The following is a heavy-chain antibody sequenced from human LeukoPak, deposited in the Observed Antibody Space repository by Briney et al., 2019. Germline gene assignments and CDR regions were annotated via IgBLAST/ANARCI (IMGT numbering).Heavy chain of an antibody. CDR2: IKQDGSEK. J-gene: IGHJ4*02. CDR3: VRDGSSWGNFDY. CDR1: GFLFSKYW. D-gene: IGHD7-27*01. V-gene: IGHV3-7*01. Sequence: GGSLRLSCAASGFLFSKYWMTWIRQAPGKGLEWVANIKQDGSEKYYVDSVKGRFTISRDNAKNSLYLQMNSLRTEDTAVYYCVRDGSSWGNFDYWGQGTLVSVSS.